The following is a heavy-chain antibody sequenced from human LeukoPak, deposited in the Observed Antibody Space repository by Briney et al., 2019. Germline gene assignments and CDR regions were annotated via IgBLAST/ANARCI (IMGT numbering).Heavy chain of an antibody. Sequence: PSEALSLTCTVSGGSISSSSYYWGWIRQPPGTGMEWIGSIYYSGSTYYNPSLKSRVTISVDTSKNQFSLKLSSLTAADTAVYYCASQGARLRYFDLLLLTTPGYWGQGTLVTVSS. J-gene: IGHJ4*02. CDR1: GGSISSSSYY. CDR3: ASQGARLRYFDLLLLTTPGY. CDR2: IYYSGST. V-gene: IGHV4-39*01. D-gene: IGHD3-9*01.